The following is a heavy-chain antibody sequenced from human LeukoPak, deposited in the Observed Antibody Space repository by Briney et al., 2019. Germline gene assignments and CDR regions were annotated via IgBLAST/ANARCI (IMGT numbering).Heavy chain of an antibody. V-gene: IGHV4-30-2*01. J-gene: IGHJ4*02. CDR3: ARSRRRYYYDSSGYYEG. CDR2: IYHSGST. D-gene: IGHD3-22*01. Sequence: PSETLSLTCAVSGGSISIGGYSWSWIRQPPGKGLEWIGYIYHSGSTNYNPSLKSRVTISVDTSKNQFSLKLSSVTAADTAVYYCARSRRRYYYDSSGYYEGWGQGTLVTVSS. CDR1: GGSISIGGYS.